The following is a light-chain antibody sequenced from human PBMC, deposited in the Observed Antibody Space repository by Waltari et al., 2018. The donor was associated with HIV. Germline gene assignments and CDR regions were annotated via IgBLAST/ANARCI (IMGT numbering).Light chain of an antibody. Sequence: QSVLTQPPSVSAAPGQKVTISCSGTSSNIESNYVSWYQRLPGTAPKLLIYDNNRRPSGIPARFSGSKSGTSATLGITGLQTDDEADYYCGTWDSSLSAVVFGGGTKLTVL. CDR3: GTWDSSLSAVV. V-gene: IGLV1-51*01. J-gene: IGLJ3*02. CDR2: DNN. CDR1: SSNIESNY.